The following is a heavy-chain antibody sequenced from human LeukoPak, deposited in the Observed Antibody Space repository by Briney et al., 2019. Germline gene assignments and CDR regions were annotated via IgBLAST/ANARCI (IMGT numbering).Heavy chain of an antibody. J-gene: IGHJ4*02. CDR2: ISAYNGNT. CDR1: GYTFTSYG. V-gene: IGHV1-18*01. CDR3: ARDRGPHSSPSFDY. Sequence: ASVKVSCKASGYTFTSYGISWVRQAPGQGLEWMGWISAYNGNTNYAQKLQGRVTMTTDTSTSTAYMELRSLRSDDTAVYYCARDRGPHSSPSFDYWGQGTLVTVSS. D-gene: IGHD6-6*01.